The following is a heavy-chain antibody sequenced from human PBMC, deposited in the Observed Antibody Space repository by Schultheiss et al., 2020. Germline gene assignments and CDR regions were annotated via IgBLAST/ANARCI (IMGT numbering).Heavy chain of an antibody. D-gene: IGHD4-17*01. Sequence: GGSLRLSCAASGFTFSSYAMSWVRQAPGKGLEWVSAISGSGGSTYYADSVKGLFTISRDNSKNTLYLQMNSLRAEDTAVYYCAKGHYGDYFKFDYWGQGTLVTVAS. CDR2: ISGSGGST. V-gene: IGHV3-23*01. J-gene: IGHJ4*02. CDR3: AKGHYGDYFKFDY. CDR1: GFTFSSYA.